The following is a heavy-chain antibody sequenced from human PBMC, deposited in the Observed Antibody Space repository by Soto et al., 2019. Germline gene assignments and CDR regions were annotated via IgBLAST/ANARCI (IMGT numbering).Heavy chain of an antibody. Sequence: GGSLRLSCAASGFPFINAWISWVRQVTGKGLEWVGRVKSKADGGSGDYAAPVKGRFVVSRDDSKDIVYLQMNSLKIEDTGVYYCTTDSRTTLPEIRFDYWGHGTQLTVSS. CDR1: GFPFINAW. CDR2: VKSKADGGSG. V-gene: IGHV3-15*07. J-gene: IGHJ4*01. CDR3: TTDSRTTLPEIRFDY. D-gene: IGHD1-26*01.